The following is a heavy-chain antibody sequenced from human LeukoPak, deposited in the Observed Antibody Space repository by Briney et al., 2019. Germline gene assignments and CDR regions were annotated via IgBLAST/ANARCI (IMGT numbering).Heavy chain of an antibody. V-gene: IGHV4-59*01. J-gene: IGHJ3*02. CDR2: IYYSGST. D-gene: IGHD3-3*01. CDR1: GGSISSYY. CDR3: ARTSIGVVKGFDI. Sequence: PSETLSLTCTVSGGSISSYYWSWIRRPPGKGLEWIGYIYYSGSTNYNPSLKSRVTISVDTSKNQFSLKLSSVTAADTAVYYCARTSIGVVKGFDIWGQGTMVTVSS.